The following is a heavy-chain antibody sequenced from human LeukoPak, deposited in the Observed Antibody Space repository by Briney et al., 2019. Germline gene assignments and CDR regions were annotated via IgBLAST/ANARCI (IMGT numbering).Heavy chain of an antibody. J-gene: IGHJ4*02. Sequence: SETLSLTCIVSGGSIRSGGYYWSWIRQHPGKGLEWIGYIYYSGNAYYNPSLTSRVTISVDTSKNQFSLKLSSVTAADTAVYYCARAGYDSSGYSTYYFDYWGQGTLVTVSS. CDR1: GGSIRSGGYY. CDR3: ARAGYDSSGYSTYYFDY. V-gene: IGHV4-31*03. D-gene: IGHD3-22*01. CDR2: IYYSGNA.